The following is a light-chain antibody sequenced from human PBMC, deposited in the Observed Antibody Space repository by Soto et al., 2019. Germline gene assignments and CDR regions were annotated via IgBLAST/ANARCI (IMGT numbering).Light chain of an antibody. Sequence: VLTQSPATLSLSPGEPAPLSCRASRHVYSNALAWYQQKPGRTPTLLIYGASTRATGIPDRFSATGSGTDFSLTISSVEPEDFAVYYCQQYGASPFTFGPGTRVEI. CDR2: GAS. J-gene: IGKJ3*01. CDR1: RHVYSNA. V-gene: IGKV3-20*01. CDR3: QQYGASPFT.